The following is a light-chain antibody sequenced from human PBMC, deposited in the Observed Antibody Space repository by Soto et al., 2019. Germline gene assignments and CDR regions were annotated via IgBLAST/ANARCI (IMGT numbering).Light chain of an antibody. CDR1: EAISNY. V-gene: IGKV1-27*01. CDR2: GAS. J-gene: IGKJ1*01. CDR3: QNYNRAPWT. Sequence: DIQMTQSPSSLSASVGDRVTITCRASEAISNYLAWYQQKPGKVPKLLIYGASTLQSGVPSRFSGSGSGTEFNLTISSLQTEDDATYYCQNYNRAPWTCGQGTKVESK.